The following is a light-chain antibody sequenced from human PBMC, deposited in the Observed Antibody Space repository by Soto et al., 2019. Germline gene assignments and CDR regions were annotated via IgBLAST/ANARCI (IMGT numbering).Light chain of an antibody. CDR1: QSGGSS. CDR3: QQYNRSPRT. J-gene: IGKJ2*01. Sequence: EIVLTQSPGTLSLSPGEKPTLSCRASQSGGSSLAWYQQKPGQAPRLLIYATSSRAAGIPDRFSGSGSGTDFTLTISTLEPEDFAVYYCQQYNRSPRTFGQGTKLEIK. V-gene: IGKV3-20*01. CDR2: ATS.